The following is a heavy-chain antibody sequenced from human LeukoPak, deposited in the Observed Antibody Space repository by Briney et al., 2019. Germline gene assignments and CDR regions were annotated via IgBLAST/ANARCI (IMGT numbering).Heavy chain of an antibody. D-gene: IGHD6-6*01. CDR3: ARDVRPDY. CDR2: IYSGGST. J-gene: IGHJ4*02. V-gene: IGHV3-66*01. CDR1: GFTVSSNY. Sequence: PGGSLRLSYAASGFTVSSNYMSWVRQAPGKGLEWVSVIYSGGSTYYADSVKGRFTISRDNAKNSLYLQMNALRAEDTAVYYCARDVRPDYWGQGTLVTVST.